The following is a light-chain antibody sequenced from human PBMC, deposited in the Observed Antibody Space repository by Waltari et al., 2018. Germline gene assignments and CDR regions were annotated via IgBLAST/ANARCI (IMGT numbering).Light chain of an antibody. CDR1: QSVNRT. J-gene: IGKJ1*01. CDR3: QHYVSLPVT. CDR2: DAS. V-gene: IGKV3-20*01. Sequence: EIVLTQSPGTLSLSPGERATLSCRASQSVNRTLAWYQQKPGQAPRLLIYDASSRATGIPDRFSGSGSGTDFSLTITRLEPEDFAVYYCQHYVSLPVTFGQGTKVEIK.